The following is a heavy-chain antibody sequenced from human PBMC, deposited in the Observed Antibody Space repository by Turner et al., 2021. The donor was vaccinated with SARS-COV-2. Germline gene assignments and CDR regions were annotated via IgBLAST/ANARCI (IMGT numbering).Heavy chain of an antibody. CDR1: GYPFIELS. J-gene: IGHJ4*02. D-gene: IGHD2-21*02. V-gene: IGHV1-24*01. Sequence: QFQLVKSGAEVKKPGASVKVSCRVSGYPFIELSMHWVRQAPGKGLEWMGGFDPEDGETIYAQKFQGRVTMTEDTSTDTAYMELSSLRSEDTAVYYCATGYAYCGGDCSIHYWGQGTLVTVSS. CDR3: ATGYAYCGGDCSIHY. CDR2: FDPEDGET.